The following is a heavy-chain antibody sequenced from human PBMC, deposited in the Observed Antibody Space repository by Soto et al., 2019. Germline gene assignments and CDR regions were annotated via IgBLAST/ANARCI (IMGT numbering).Heavy chain of an antibody. J-gene: IGHJ4*02. CDR3: ARADTAMTTPFDY. Sequence: QVQLQESGPGLVKPPETLSLTCTVSGGSISNFYWSWIRQPPGKGLEWSGYVDYSGTANYNPSLKGRVSMSVDTSKNQLSLKVTSVTAADTAMYSCARADTAMTTPFDYWGQGTLVTVSS. CDR1: GGSISNFY. CDR2: VDYSGTA. V-gene: IGHV4-59*12. D-gene: IGHD5-18*01.